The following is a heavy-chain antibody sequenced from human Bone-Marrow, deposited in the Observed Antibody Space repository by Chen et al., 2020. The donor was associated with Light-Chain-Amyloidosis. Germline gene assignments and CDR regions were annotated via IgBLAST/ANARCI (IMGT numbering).Heavy chain of an antibody. V-gene: IGHV5-51*01. CDR2: IYPDDSDA. D-gene: IGHD5-12*01. Sequence: EVQLEQSGPEVKKPGESLKISCKGSGYTFPNNWIGWVRQMPGKGLGWMGVIYPDDSDARYSPSFEGQVTISADKSITTAYLQWRSLKASDTAMYYCARRRDGYNFDYWGQGTLVTVSS. CDR3: ARRRDGYNFDY. CDR1: GYTFPNNW. J-gene: IGHJ4*02.